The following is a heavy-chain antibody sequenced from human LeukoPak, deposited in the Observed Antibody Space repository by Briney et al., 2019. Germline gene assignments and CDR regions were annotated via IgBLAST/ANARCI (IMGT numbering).Heavy chain of an antibody. D-gene: IGHD5-18*01. Sequence: GGSLRLSCAASGFTFSSYGMHWVRQAPGKGLEGVAVISYDGSNKYYADSVKGRFTISRDNSKNTLYLQMNSLRAEDTAVYYCAKDDTAMVHEYWGQGTLVTVSS. CDR3: AKDDTAMVHEY. CDR2: ISYDGSNK. CDR1: GFTFSSYG. J-gene: IGHJ4*02. V-gene: IGHV3-30*18.